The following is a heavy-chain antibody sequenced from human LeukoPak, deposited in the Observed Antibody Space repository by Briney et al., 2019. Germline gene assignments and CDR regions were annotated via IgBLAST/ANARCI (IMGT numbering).Heavy chain of an antibody. Sequence: GGSLRLSCAASGFTFSTNDMSWVRQAPGKGLEWVSAISGSDGSTYYADSVKGRFTISRDNSKNTLYLQMNSLRAEDTAVYYCAKRKQYYYDSSGYYGYYFDYWGQGTLVTVSS. D-gene: IGHD3-22*01. V-gene: IGHV3-23*01. CDR3: AKRKQYYYDSSGYYGYYFDY. CDR1: GFTFSTND. J-gene: IGHJ4*02. CDR2: ISGSDGST.